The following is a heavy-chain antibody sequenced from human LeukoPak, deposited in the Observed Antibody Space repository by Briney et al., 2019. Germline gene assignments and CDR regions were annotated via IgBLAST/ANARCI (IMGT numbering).Heavy chain of an antibody. J-gene: IGHJ4*02. V-gene: IGHV7-4-1*02. D-gene: IGHD3-9*01. CDR3: ARDPPHYDILTGRLGVFDY. CDR2: INTNTGNP. CDR1: GYTFTSYA. Sequence: ASVKVSCKASGYTFTSYAMNWVRQAPGQGLEWMGWINTNTGNPTYTQGFTGRFVFSLDTSVSTSYLQISSLKAEDTAVYYCARDPPHYDILTGRLGVFDYWGQGTLVTVSS.